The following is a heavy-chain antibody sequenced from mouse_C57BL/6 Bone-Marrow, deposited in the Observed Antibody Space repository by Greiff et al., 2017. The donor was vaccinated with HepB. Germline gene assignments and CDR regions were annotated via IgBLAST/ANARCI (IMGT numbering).Heavy chain of an antibody. Sequence: QVQLKQPGAELVMPGASVKLSCKASGYTFTSYWMHWVKQRPGQGLEWIGEIDPSDSYTNYNQKFKGKSTLTVDKSSSTAYMQLSSLTSEDSAVYYCASFRNWGQGTLVTVSA. J-gene: IGHJ3*01. CDR1: GYTFTSYW. CDR3: ASFRN. V-gene: IGHV1-69*01. CDR2: IDPSDSYT.